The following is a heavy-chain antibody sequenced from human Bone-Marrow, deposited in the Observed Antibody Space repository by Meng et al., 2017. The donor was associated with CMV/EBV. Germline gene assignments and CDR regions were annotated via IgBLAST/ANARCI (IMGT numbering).Heavy chain of an antibody. Sequence: GGSLRLSCAASGFTFSSYAMHWVRQAPGKGLEWVAVISYDGSNKYYADSVKGRFTISRDNSKNTLYLQMNSLRAEDTAVYYCARGYYDILTGYSNDAFDIWGQGTMATVSS. CDR2: ISYDGSNK. V-gene: IGHV3-30*04. J-gene: IGHJ3*02. CDR1: GFTFSSYA. CDR3: ARGYYDILTGYSNDAFDI. D-gene: IGHD3-9*01.